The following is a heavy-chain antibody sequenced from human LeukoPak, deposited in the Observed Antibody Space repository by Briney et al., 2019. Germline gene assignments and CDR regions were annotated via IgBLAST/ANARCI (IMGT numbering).Heavy chain of an antibody. CDR1: GFTFSSYA. Sequence: GGSLRLSCAASGFTFSSYAMHWVRQAPGKGLEWVAVISHDGNNKYNADSVKGRFTISRDNSKNTLYLQTNSLRAEDTAVYYCAREGVYINGPFDYWGQGTRVTVSS. CDR2: ISHDGNNK. CDR3: AREGVYINGPFDY. D-gene: IGHD2-8*01. V-gene: IGHV3-30-3*01. J-gene: IGHJ4*02.